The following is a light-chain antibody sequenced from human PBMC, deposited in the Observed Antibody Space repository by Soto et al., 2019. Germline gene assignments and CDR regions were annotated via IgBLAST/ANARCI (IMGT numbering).Light chain of an antibody. Sequence: EIVLTQSPGTLSLSPGERATLSCRASQSVSSSYLAWYQQKPGQAPRLLICGASSRATGIPDRFSGSGSGTDFTLTISRLEPEDFAVYYCQQYGSSPRTFGQGTRL. CDR1: QSVSSSY. J-gene: IGKJ5*01. CDR2: GAS. CDR3: QQYGSSPRT. V-gene: IGKV3-20*01.